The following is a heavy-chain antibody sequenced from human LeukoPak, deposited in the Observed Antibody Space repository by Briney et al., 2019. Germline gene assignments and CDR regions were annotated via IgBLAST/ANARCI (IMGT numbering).Heavy chain of an antibody. CDR1: GYSISSGYY. CDR2: IYHSGST. CDR3: ARGFQWELTDLD. Sequence: SETLSLTCTVSGYSISSGYYWGWIRQPPGKGLGWIGSIYHSGSTYYNPSLKSRVTISVDTSKNQFSLKLSSVTAADTAVYYCARGFQWELTDLDWGQGTLVTVSS. J-gene: IGHJ4*02. D-gene: IGHD1-26*01. V-gene: IGHV4-38-2*02.